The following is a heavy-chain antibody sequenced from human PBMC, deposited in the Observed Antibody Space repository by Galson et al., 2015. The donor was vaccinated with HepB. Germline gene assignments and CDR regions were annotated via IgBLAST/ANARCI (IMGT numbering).Heavy chain of an antibody. CDR2: IIPILGIA. CDR1: GGTFSSYA. V-gene: IGHV1-69*04. Sequence: SCKASGGTFSSYAISWVRQAPGQGLEWMGRIIPILGIANYAQKFQGRVTITADKSTSTAYMELSSLRSEDTAVYYCAREGGYYYGSGSYFPYYFDYWGQGTLVTVSS. CDR3: AREGGYYYGSGSYFPYYFDY. J-gene: IGHJ4*02. D-gene: IGHD3-10*01.